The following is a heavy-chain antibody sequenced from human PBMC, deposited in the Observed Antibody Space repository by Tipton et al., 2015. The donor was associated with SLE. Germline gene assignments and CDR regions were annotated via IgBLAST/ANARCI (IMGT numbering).Heavy chain of an antibody. J-gene: IGHJ3*02. V-gene: IGHV3-30*14. CDR3: ARAEGERRGAFDI. Sequence: RSLRLSCAASGFTFSSYEMNWVRQAPGKGLEWVAVISYDGSNKYYADSVKGRFTISRDNSKNTLYLQINSLRAEDTAVYYCARAEGERRGAFDIWGQGTMVTVSS. D-gene: IGHD1-1*01. CDR2: ISYDGSNK. CDR1: GFTFSSYE.